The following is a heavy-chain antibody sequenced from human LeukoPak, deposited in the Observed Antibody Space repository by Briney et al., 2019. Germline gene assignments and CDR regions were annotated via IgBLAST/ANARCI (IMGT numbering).Heavy chain of an antibody. D-gene: IGHD6-19*01. J-gene: IGHJ4*02. CDR1: GFTVSSNY. CDR3: ARGSYSSGWTDFDY. V-gene: IGHV3-53*01. CDR2: IYSGGST. Sequence: GGSLRLSCAASGFTVSSNYMSWVRQAPGKGLEWVSVIYSGGSTYYADSVKGRFTISRDNSKNTLYLQMNSLRAEDTAVYYCARGSYSSGWTDFDYWGQGTLVTVPS.